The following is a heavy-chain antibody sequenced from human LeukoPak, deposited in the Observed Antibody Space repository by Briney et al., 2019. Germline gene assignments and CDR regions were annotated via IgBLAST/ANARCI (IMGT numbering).Heavy chain of an antibody. V-gene: IGHV3-48*02. CDR2: ISSSSSTI. CDR3: ARDSPEMTTVTIDY. D-gene: IGHD4-17*01. J-gene: IGHJ4*02. Sequence: GGSLRLSCAASRCTFSSYSMNWGRQAPRKGLEWVSYISSSSSTIYYPDSVKGRFTISRDNATNSLYLQMNSVREEDTAVYYCARDSPEMTTVTIDYWGQGTLVTVSS. CDR1: RCTFSSYS.